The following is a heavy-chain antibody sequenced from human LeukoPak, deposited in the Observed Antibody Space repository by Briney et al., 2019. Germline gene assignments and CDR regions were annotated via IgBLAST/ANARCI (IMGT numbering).Heavy chain of an antibody. Sequence: SSETLSLTCAVSGGSISSNSYYWGWIRQPPGKGLEWIGYIYYSGSTNYNPSLKSRVTISVDTSKNQFSLKLSSVTAAGTAVYYCARDNISGWSEVFDYWGQGTLVTVSS. CDR3: ARDNISGWSEVFDY. CDR2: IYYSGST. CDR1: GGSISSNSYY. V-gene: IGHV4-61*01. J-gene: IGHJ4*02. D-gene: IGHD6-19*01.